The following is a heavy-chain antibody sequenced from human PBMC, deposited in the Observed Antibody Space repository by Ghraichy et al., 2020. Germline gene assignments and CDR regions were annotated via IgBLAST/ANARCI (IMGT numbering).Heavy chain of an antibody. D-gene: IGHD4-23*01. CDR2: ITSSSSFK. CDR3: ARGSTVVRFYYYAGMDV. V-gene: IGHV3-48*02. J-gene: IGHJ6*02. Sequence: GGSLRLSCVGSGFTFSSYSMNWVRQSPGKRLEWVSYITSSSSFKSYADSVKGRFTISRDNAQNSLSLQMNSLTDEDTAVYYCARGSTVVRFYYYAGMDVWGQGTTVTVSS. CDR1: GFTFSSYS.